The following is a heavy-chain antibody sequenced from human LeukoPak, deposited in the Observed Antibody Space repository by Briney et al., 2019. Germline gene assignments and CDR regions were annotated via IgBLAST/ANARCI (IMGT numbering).Heavy chain of an antibody. CDR1: GYTISSYD. Sequence: ASVKVSCKASGYTISSYDINWVRQANGQGLEHVGCMNLNSGDTGYAQKFQGRVSITRNTAISPAYMELSSLRSEDTAVYCCARCGAMDVWGKGTTVTVSS. J-gene: IGHJ6*03. D-gene: IGHD3-10*01. CDR2: MNLNSGDT. CDR3: ARCGAMDV. V-gene: IGHV1-8*03.